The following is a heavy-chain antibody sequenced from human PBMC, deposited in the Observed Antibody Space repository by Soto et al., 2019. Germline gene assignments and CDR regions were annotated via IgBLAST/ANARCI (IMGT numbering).Heavy chain of an antibody. V-gene: IGHV5-10-1*01. Sequence: ESLKISCKGSGYSFTSYWISWVRQMPGKGLEWMGRIDPSDSYTNYSPSFQGHVTISADKSISTAYLQWSSLKASDTAMYYCARRRRQWLADYYYYYGMDVWGQGTTVTVSS. CDR1: GYSFTSYW. CDR3: ARRRRQWLADYYYYYGMDV. J-gene: IGHJ6*02. CDR2: IDPSDSYT. D-gene: IGHD6-19*01.